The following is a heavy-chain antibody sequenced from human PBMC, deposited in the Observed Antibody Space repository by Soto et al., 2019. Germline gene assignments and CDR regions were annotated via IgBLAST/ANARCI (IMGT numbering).Heavy chain of an antibody. CDR1: GYTFTSYG. V-gene: IGHV1-18*04. Sequence: ASVKVSCKASGYTFTSYGISWVRQAPGQGLEWMGWISAYNGNTNYAQELQGRVTMTTDTPTSTAYMELRSLRSDDTAVYYCARVGSPGYCSSTSCYPYYYYYGMDVWGQGTTVTVSS. CDR2: ISAYNGNT. J-gene: IGHJ6*02. CDR3: ARVGSPGYCSSTSCYPYYYYYGMDV. D-gene: IGHD2-2*01.